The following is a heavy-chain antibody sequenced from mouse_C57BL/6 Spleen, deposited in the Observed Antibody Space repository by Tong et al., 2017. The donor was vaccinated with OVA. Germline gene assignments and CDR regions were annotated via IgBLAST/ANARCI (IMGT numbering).Heavy chain of an antibody. CDR1: GYTFTDYY. CDR3: ARAYYGSSSYWYFDV. Sequence: EVQPQESGPELVKPGASVKISCKASGYTFTDYYMNWVKQSHGKSLEWIGDINPNNGGTSYNQKFKGKATLTVDQSSSTAYMQLNSLTSEDSAVYYCARAYYGSSSYWYFDVWGTGTTVTVSS. CDR2: INPNNGGT. J-gene: IGHJ1*03. V-gene: IGHV1-26*01. D-gene: IGHD1-1*01.